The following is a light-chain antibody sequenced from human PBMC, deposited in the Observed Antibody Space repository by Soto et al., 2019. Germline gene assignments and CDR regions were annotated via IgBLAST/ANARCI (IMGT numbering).Light chain of an antibody. CDR2: AAS. J-gene: IGKJ3*01. V-gene: IGKV1-8*01. Sequence: AIRMTQSPSSLSASTGDRVTITCRASQGISSYLAWYQQKPGKAPKLLIYAASTLQSGVPSRFSGSGSGTDFTLTISCLQSEDFATYYCQQYYSYPFTFGPGTKWISN. CDR1: QGISSY. CDR3: QQYYSYPFT.